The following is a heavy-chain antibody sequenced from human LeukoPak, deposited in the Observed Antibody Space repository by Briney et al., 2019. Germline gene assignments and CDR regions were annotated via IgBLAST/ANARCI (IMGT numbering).Heavy chain of an antibody. CDR2: INHGGIT. CDR1: GGSFSGYF. D-gene: IGHD3-10*01. Sequence: SETLSLTCAVYGGSFSGYFWSWIRQPPGKGLEWIGEINHGGITSYNPSLKSRVTISVDTSKNQFSLKVSSMTAADTAVYYCARRGIGSSNYYKGDFEFWGQGGPVTVSS. CDR3: ARRGIGSSNYYKGDFEF. V-gene: IGHV4-34*01. J-gene: IGHJ4*02.